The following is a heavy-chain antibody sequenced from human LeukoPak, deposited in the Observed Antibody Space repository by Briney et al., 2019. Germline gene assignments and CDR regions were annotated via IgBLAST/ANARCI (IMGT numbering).Heavy chain of an antibody. J-gene: IGHJ5*02. CDR1: GGSISSYY. V-gene: IGHV4-59*01. CDR2: IYYSRST. Sequence: SETLSLTCTVSGGSISSYYWSWIRQPPGKGLGWIGYIYYSRSTNYNPSLKSRVTISVDTSKNQFSLKLSSVTAADTAVYYCAREGLGYGDYGFDPWGQGTLVTVSS. CDR3: AREGLGYGDYGFDP. D-gene: IGHD4-17*01.